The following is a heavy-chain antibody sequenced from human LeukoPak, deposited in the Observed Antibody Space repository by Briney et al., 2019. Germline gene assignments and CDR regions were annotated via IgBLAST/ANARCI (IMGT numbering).Heavy chain of an antibody. D-gene: IGHD6-13*01. Sequence: GGSLRLSCAASGFTFSSYSMNWVRQAPGKGLEWVSSISSSSSYIYYADSVKGRFTISRDNAKNSLYPQMNSLRAEDTAVYYCALIAAAGNGDYWGQGTLVTVSS. CDR3: ALIAAAGNGDY. CDR2: ISSSSSYI. V-gene: IGHV3-21*01. CDR1: GFTFSSYS. J-gene: IGHJ4*02.